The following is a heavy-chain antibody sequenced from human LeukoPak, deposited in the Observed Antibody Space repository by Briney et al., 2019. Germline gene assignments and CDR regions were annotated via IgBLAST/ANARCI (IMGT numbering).Heavy chain of an antibody. J-gene: IGHJ3*02. D-gene: IGHD3-22*01. CDR2: IQYNGDT. V-gene: IGHV4-4*02. CDR1: GESIASKR. Sequence: SDTLSLTCVVSGESIASKRYSWLRKPPGKGLEWMGEIQYNGDTNYISPLKSRVIMSVDRSKNQFSLNLISVTAADTAVYYCASYYHTRGWTFDIWGQGTMVTASS. CDR3: ASYYHTRGWTFDI.